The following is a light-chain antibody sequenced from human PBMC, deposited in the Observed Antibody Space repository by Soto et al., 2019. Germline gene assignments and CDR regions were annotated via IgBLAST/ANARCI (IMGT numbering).Light chain of an antibody. V-gene: IGLV2-11*01. CDR3: CSYAGSYTLL. CDR1: SSDIGGYNY. CDR2: EVT. Sequence: QSALIQPRSVSGSPGQSVTISCTGTSSDIGGYNYVSWYLQHPGKAPKLMIYEVTKRPSGVPDRFSGSKSGNTASLTVSGLQAEDEADYYCCSYAGSYTLLFGGGTKLTVL. J-gene: IGLJ2*01.